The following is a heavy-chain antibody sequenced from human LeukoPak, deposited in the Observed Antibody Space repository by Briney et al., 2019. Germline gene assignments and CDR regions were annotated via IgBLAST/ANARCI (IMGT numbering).Heavy chain of an antibody. V-gene: IGHV3-30*03. CDR3: ARGGAVAYKYYFDY. CDR1: GFSFSGFG. J-gene: IGHJ4*02. D-gene: IGHD6-19*01. CDR2: ISYDGSKK. Sequence: SGGSLRLSCAVSGFSFSGFGMHWVRQAPGKGLEWVGIISYDGSKKDIADSVRGRFTISKDNSKNTLYLQMNSLRAEDTAVYYCARGGAVAYKYYFDYWGQGTLVTVSS.